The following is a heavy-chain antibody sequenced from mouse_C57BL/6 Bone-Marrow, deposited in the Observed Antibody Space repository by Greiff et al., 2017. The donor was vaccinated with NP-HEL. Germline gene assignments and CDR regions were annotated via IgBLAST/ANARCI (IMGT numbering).Heavy chain of an antibody. CDR2: LYPGSGST. V-gene: IGHV1-55*01. J-gene: IGHJ3*01. CDR1: GYTFTSYW. Sequence: QVQLQQPGAELVKPGASVKMSCKASGYTFTSYWITWVKQRPGQGLEWIGDLYPGSGSTNYNEKFKSKATLTVDTSSSTAYMQLSSLTSEDSAVYYCARFYDGYPWFAYWGQGTLVTVSA. CDR3: ARFYDGYPWFAY. D-gene: IGHD2-3*01.